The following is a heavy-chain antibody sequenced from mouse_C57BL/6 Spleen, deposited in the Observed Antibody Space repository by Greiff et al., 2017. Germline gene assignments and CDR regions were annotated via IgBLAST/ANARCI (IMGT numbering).Heavy chain of an antibody. CDR1: GFTFSDYY. J-gene: IGHJ2*01. CDR2: ISNGGGST. Sequence: EVMLVESGGGLVQPGGSLKLSCAASGFTFSDYYMYWVRQTPEKRLEWVAYISNGGGSTYYPDTVKGRFTISRDNAKNTLYLQMSRLKSEDTAMYYCAYGYYYGSSYCDYWGQGTTLTVSS. D-gene: IGHD1-1*01. V-gene: IGHV5-12*01. CDR3: AYGYYYGSSYCDY.